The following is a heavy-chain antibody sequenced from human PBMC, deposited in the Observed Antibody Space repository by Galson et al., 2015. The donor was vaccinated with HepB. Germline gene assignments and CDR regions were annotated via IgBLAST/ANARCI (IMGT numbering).Heavy chain of an antibody. J-gene: IGHJ5*01. V-gene: IGHV3-23*01. CDR2: MTGGGST. D-gene: IGHD6-13*01. CDR3: ARGASSTSWRWFDS. Sequence: SLRLSCAASGYIFRNYAMSWVRQAPGRGLEWVPSMTGGGSTYHADSVKGRFTISRDNSQNTLSLQLNSLRAEDTAVYYCARGASSTSWRWFDSWGQGTLVTVSS. CDR1: GYIFRNYA.